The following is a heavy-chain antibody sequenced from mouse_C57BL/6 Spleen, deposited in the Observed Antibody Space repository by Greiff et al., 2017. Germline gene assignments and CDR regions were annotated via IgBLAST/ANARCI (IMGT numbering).Heavy chain of an antibody. V-gene: IGHV1-80*01. CDR2: IYPGDGDT. CDR1: GYAFSSYW. Sequence: VQRVESGAELVKPGASVKISCKASGYAFSSYWMNWVKQRPGKGLEWIGQIYPGDGDTNYNGKFKGKATLTADKSSSTAYMQLSSLTSEDSAVYFCARLGDYDLFAYWGQGTLVTVSA. CDR3: ARLGDYDLFAY. D-gene: IGHD2-4*01. J-gene: IGHJ3*01.